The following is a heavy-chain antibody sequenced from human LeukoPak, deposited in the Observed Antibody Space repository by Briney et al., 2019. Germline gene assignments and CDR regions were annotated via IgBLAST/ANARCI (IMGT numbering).Heavy chain of an antibody. CDR3: ARHEYSGSYYGLSLFHP. D-gene: IGHD1-26*01. Sequence: PSETLSLTCTFCGRSISSSGYYWGWIRKPPGQVPEWLVSIYYSERTYYNPALKSRVTISVDTYKNQISLKMSSLTAADTAVYYCARHEYSGSYYGLSLFHPWGQGTLVTLPS. CDR2: IYYSERT. J-gene: IGHJ5*02. V-gene: IGHV4-39*01. CDR1: GRSISSSGYY.